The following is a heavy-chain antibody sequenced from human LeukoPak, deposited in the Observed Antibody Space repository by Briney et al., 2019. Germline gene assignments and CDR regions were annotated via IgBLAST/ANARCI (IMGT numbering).Heavy chain of an antibody. CDR1: GFTFDDYG. Sequence: GSLRLSCAASGFTFDDYGMSWVRQAPGKGLEWIGSIYHGGSTYYNPSLKSRVTISVVTSKNQFSLKLSSVTAADTAVYYCARASYSYGSYFFDYWGQGTLVTVSS. CDR2: IYHGGST. D-gene: IGHD5-18*01. CDR3: ARASYSYGSYFFDY. V-gene: IGHV4-38-2*01. J-gene: IGHJ4*02.